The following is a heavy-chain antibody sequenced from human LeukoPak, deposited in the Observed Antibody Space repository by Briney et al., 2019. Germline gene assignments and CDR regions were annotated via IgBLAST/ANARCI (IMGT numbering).Heavy chain of an antibody. V-gene: IGHV3-23*01. CDR2: ISGSGGST. J-gene: IGHJ6*02. D-gene: IGHD3-10*01. Sequence: GGSLRLSCAASGFTFSSCAMSWVRQAPGKGLEWVSAISGSGGSTYYADSVKGRFTISRDNSKNTLYLQMNSLRAEDTAVYYCAKSPSDYYYYGMDVWGQGTTVTVSS. CDR1: GFTFSSCA. CDR3: AKSPSDYYYYGMDV.